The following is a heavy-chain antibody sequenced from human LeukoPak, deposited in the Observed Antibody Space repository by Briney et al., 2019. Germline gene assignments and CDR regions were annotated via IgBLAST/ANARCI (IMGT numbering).Heavy chain of an antibody. J-gene: IGHJ4*02. CDR1: GFTFSSYW. V-gene: IGHV3-74*01. CDR2: INSDGSST. D-gene: IGHD1/OR15-1a*01. CDR3: AGGWNNDY. Sequence: SGGSLRLSCAASGFTFSSYWMHWVRQAPGKGLVWASCINSDGSSTSYADSVKGRFTISRDNAKNTLYLQMNSLRAEDTAVYYCAGGWNNDYWGQGTLVTVSS.